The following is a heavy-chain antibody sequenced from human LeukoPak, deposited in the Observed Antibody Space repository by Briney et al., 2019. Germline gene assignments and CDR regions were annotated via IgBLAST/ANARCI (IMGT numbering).Heavy chain of an antibody. J-gene: IGHJ3*02. CDR2: MNPNSGNT. V-gene: IGHV1-8*01. CDR1: GYTFTSYD. CDR3: VCGGALDI. Sequence: ASVKVSCKASGYTFTSYDINWVRQATGQGLEWMGWMNPNSGNTGYAQKFQGRVTMTRDTSISTAYMELSSLRSDDAAIYYCVCGGALDIWGQGTMVTVSS.